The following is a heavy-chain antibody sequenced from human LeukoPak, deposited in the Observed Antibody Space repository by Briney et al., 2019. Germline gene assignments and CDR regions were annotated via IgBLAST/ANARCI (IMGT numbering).Heavy chain of an antibody. CDR1: GFTFSSYA. J-gene: IGHJ4*02. Sequence: GGSLRLSCAASGFTFSSYAMHWVRQAPGKGLEWVAVISYDGSNKYYADSVKGRFTISRDNSKNTLYLQMNSLRAEDTAVYYCAKDRDWEPVRYFDYWGQGTLVTVSS. CDR2: ISYDGSNK. CDR3: AKDRDWEPVRYFDY. V-gene: IGHV3-30-3*01. D-gene: IGHD1-26*01.